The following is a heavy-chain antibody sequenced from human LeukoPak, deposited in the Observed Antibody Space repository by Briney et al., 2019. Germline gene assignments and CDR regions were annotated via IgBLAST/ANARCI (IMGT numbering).Heavy chain of an antibody. Sequence: GGSLRLSCAASGFTFSSYAMHWVRQAPGKGLEWVAVISYDGSNKYYADSVKGRFTTSRDNSKNTLYLQMNSLRAEDTAVYYCARDGVGYCSSTSCYTNWFDPWGQGTLVTVSS. CDR3: ARDGVGYCSSTSCYTNWFDP. CDR1: GFTFSSYA. J-gene: IGHJ5*02. V-gene: IGHV3-30*01. D-gene: IGHD2-2*02. CDR2: ISYDGSNK.